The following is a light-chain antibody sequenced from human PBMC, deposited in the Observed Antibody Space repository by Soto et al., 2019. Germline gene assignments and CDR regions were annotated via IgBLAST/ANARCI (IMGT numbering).Light chain of an antibody. CDR3: QQYSSRWT. CDR1: QSIDIX. CDR2: SAS. J-gene: IGKJ1*01. Sequence: DIQMTQSPSTLSASVGDRVTITCRASQSIDIXXPWYQQKPGKAPNLLIYSASSLXTXXXXXXXXXXXXXXXTLTISSLQPDDFATYYCQQYSSRWTFGQGTKVAIK. V-gene: IGKV1-5*01.